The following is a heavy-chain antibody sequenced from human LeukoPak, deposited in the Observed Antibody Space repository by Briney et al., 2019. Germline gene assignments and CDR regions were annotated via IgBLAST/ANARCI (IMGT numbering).Heavy chain of an antibody. CDR1: GFTFAGYA. D-gene: IGHD5-18*01. CDR3: AKTDTPMVTRVGFDY. Sequence: SGGSLRLSCAASGFTFAGYAMSWVRQAPGKGLEWVSSISASGGSTYYVASVKGRFTISRDNSKNTLYLQMSGLRAEDTALYYCAKTDTPMVTRVGFDYWGQGTLVTVSS. CDR2: ISASGGST. V-gene: IGHV3-23*01. J-gene: IGHJ4*02.